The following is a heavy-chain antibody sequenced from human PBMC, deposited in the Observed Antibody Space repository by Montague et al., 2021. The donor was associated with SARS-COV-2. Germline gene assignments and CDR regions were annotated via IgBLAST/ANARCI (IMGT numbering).Heavy chain of an antibody. J-gene: IGHJ5*02. CDR3: ARGADYDFWIGFLRYKWFDP. D-gene: IGHD3/OR15-3a*01. CDR2: INHRGST. CDR1: GGSLSGYY. V-gene: IGHV4-34*01. Sequence: SETLSLTCAVYGGSLSGYYWAWIRQTPAKGLEWIGEINHRGSTNYNPSLKSRLTISVDTSKKQFSLKLNSMTAADTAVYYCARGADYDFWIGFLRYKWFDPWGLGTPVTVSS.